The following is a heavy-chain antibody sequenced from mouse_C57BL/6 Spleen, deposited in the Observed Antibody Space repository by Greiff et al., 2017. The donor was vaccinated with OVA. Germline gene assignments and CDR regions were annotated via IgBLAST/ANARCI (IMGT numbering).Heavy chain of an antibody. J-gene: IGHJ1*03. CDR1: GYTFTSYW. D-gene: IGHD1-1*01. Sequence: QVQLQQPGAELVKPGASVKVSCKASGYTFTSYWMHWVKQRPGQGLEWIGRIHPSDSDTNYNQKFKSKATLTVDKSSSTAYMQLSSLTSEDSAVYYCAIIHYYGSSYVWYFDVWGTGTTVTVSS. CDR3: AIIHYYGSSYVWYFDV. CDR2: IHPSDSDT. V-gene: IGHV1-74*01.